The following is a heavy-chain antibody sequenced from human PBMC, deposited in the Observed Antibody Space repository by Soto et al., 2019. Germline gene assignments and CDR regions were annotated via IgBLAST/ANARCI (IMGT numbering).Heavy chain of an antibody. Sequence: SETLYLTCAVSGGSISSDYCWWIRLRPEKEQGWIGYIYYSVSTNYNPSLKTRVTISVDTSKTQLSLKLSSVTAVDKFVYYCASHDYGDWFAPWGQGTLVTVSS. CDR3: ASHDYGDWFAP. D-gene: IGHD4-17*01. CDR1: GGSISSDY. V-gene: IGHV4-59*13. CDR2: IYYSVST. J-gene: IGHJ5*02.